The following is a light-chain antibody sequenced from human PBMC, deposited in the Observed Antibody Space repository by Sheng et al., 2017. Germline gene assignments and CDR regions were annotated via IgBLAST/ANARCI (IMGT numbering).Light chain of an antibody. CDR3: QQSHSTPPFT. J-gene: IGKJ2*01. V-gene: IGKV1-39*01. Sequence: DIQLTQSPSYLSASVGDKVTMTCRASRSITNYLNWYQQKPGKAPKLLIYGVSTLKSGVPPRFSGSGSGTDFTLTISSLQPEDFATYFCQQSHSTPPFTFGQGTKLXI. CDR1: RSITNY. CDR2: GVS.